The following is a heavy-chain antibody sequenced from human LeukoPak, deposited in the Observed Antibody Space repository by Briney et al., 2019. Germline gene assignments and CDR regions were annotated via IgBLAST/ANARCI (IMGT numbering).Heavy chain of an antibody. D-gene: IGHD3-22*01. CDR3: ARDGYYYDSSGYSEV. J-gene: IGHJ4*02. V-gene: IGHV3-21*01. Sequence: PGGSLRLSCAASGFTFSSYSMTWVRQAPGKGLEWVSSISSSSSYIYYADSVKGRFTISRDNAKNSLYLQMNSLRAEDTAVYYCARDGYYYDSSGYSEVWGQGTLVTVSS. CDR2: ISSSSSYI. CDR1: GFTFSSYS.